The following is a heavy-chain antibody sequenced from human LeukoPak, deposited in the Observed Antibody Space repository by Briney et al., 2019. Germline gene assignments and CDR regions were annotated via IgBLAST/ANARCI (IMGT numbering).Heavy chain of an antibody. CDR2: IKQDGGQI. J-gene: IGHJ4*02. CDR3: ARVQSGSYSY. V-gene: IGHV3-7*01. CDR1: GFTFRSYW. D-gene: IGHD1-26*01. Sequence: PGGSLRLSCTAPGFTFRSYWMSWIRQAPGKGLEWVANIKQDGGQIYYVDSVKGRFTISRDNAKNSLFLQMNSLRAEDTAVYYCARVQSGSYSYWGQGTLVTVSS.